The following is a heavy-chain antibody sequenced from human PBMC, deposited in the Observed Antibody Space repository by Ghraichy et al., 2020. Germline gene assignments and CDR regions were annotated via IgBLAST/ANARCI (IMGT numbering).Heavy chain of an antibody. Sequence: SQTLSLTCTVSGGSISSYYWSWIRQPPGKGLEWSGYIYYSGSTNYNPSLKSRVTISVDTSKNQFSLKLSSVTAADTAVYYCACSTAPYYYGMDVWGQGTTVTVSS. CDR1: GGSISSYY. D-gene: IGHD6-6*01. J-gene: IGHJ6*02. V-gene: IGHV4-59*08. CDR2: IYYSGST. CDR3: ACSTAPYYYGMDV.